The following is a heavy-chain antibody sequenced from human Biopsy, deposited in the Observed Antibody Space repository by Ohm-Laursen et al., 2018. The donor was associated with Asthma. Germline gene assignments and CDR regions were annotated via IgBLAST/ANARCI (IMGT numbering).Heavy chain of an antibody. Sequence: SLRLSCAASGFTFDNYTMHWVRQAPGKGLEWVTIISYDGRNTYYADSVEGRFTISRDNSKNTLFLQMSSLRPEDTAVYYCARGGLHYYEYYGMDVWGQGTTVTVTS. V-gene: IGHV3-30*04. CDR1: GFTFDNYT. CDR3: ARGGLHYYEYYGMDV. D-gene: IGHD2-21*02. CDR2: ISYDGRNT. J-gene: IGHJ6*02.